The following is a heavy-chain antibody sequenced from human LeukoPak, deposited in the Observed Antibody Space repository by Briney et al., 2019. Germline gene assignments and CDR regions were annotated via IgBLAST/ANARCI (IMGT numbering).Heavy chain of an antibody. CDR1: GFTFTVYN. CDR3: ARETYYYGSGSYSHFDY. Sequence: ASVKVSCKASGFTFTVYNIHWVRQATGQGLEWMGWMNPNSGNTGYAQKFQGRVTMTRNTSISTAYMELSSLRSEDTAVYYCARETYYYGSGSYSHFDYWGQGTLVTVSS. V-gene: IGHV1-8*02. CDR2: MNPNSGNT. J-gene: IGHJ4*02. D-gene: IGHD3-10*01.